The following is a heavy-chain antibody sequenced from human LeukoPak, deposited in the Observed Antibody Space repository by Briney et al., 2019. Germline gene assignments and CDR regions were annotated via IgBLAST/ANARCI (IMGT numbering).Heavy chain of an antibody. CDR3: ARGGRSAAGRYYFDY. Sequence: SETLSLTCTVSGGSISSYYWSWIRQPPGKGLEWIGYIYYSGSTNYNPSLKSRVTISVDTSKNQFSLKLSSVTAADTAVYYCARGGRSAAGRYYFDYWGQGTLVTVST. D-gene: IGHD6-25*01. CDR2: IYYSGST. V-gene: IGHV4-59*08. CDR1: GGSISSYY. J-gene: IGHJ4*02.